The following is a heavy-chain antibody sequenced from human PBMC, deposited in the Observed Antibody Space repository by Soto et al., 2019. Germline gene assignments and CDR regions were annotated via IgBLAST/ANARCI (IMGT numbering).Heavy chain of an antibody. V-gene: IGHV3-23*01. J-gene: IGHJ4*02. CDR1: GFTFSSYA. Sequence: VQLLESGGGLVQPGGSLRLSCAASGFTFSSYAINWVRQTPGKGLEWVSGISGSGGNTYYADSVKGRFTISRDNSKNTLYLQMNSLIAEDTAVYYGGSFRNPYDGSGYYWGPLGDYWGQGTPVTVSS. D-gene: IGHD3-22*01. CDR2: ISGSGGNT. CDR3: GSFRNPYDGSGYYWGPLGDY.